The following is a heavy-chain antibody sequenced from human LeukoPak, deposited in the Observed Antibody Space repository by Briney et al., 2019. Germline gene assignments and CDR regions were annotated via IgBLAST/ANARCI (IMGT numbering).Heavy chain of an antibody. J-gene: IGHJ4*02. CDR3: ARDPYYYDSSGYFS. V-gene: IGHV1-69*04. CDR1: GGTFSSYA. CDR2: IIPILGIA. Sequence: SVKVSCKASGGTFSSYAISWVRQAPGQGLEWMGRIIPILGIANYAQEFQGRVTITADKSTSTAYMELSSLRSEDTAVYYCARDPYYYDSSGYFSWGQGTLVTVSS. D-gene: IGHD3-22*01.